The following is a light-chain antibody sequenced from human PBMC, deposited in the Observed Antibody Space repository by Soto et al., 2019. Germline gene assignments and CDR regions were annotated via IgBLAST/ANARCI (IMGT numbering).Light chain of an antibody. CDR2: DVS. CDR1: QDISSW. V-gene: IGKV1-5*01. J-gene: IGKJ5*01. Sequence: DIQMTQSPSTLSASVGGRVIITCRASQDISSWLAWYQQKPGKAPKLLIYDVSSLESGVPSRLSGSGSGTEFALTIRSLQPDDSATYYCQQYETLPTFGQGTRLEIK. CDR3: QQYETLPT.